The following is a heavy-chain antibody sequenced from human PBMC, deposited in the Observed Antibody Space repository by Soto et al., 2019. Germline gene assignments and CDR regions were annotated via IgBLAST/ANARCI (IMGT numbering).Heavy chain of an antibody. CDR1: GGSISSSSYY. CDR3: ARRGVGIQLWGRSNWYFDL. J-gene: IGHJ2*01. Sequence: PSETLSLTCTVSGGSISSSSYYWGWIRQPPGKGLEWIGSIYYSGSTYYNPSLKSRVTISVDTSKNQFSLKLSSVTAADTAVYYCARRGVGIQLWGRSNWYFDLWGRGTLVTAPQ. D-gene: IGHD5-18*01. V-gene: IGHV4-39*01. CDR2: IYYSGST.